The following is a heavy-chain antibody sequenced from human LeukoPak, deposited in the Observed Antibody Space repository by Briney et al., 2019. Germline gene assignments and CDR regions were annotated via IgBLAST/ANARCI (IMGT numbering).Heavy chain of an antibody. Sequence: ASVKVSCKASGYTFTSYGISWVRQAPGQGLEWMGWISAYNGNTNYAQKLQGRVTMTTGTSTSTAYMELRSLRSDDTAVYYCASSVYYDSSGYYPTGFDYWGQGTLVTVSS. CDR1: GYTFTSYG. D-gene: IGHD3-22*01. CDR3: ASSVYYDSSGYYPTGFDY. J-gene: IGHJ4*02. CDR2: ISAYNGNT. V-gene: IGHV1-18*01.